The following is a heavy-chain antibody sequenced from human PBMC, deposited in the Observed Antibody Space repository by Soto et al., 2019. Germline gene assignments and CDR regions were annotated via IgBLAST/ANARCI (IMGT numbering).Heavy chain of an antibody. CDR3: SKHRGRLHNYFDL. V-gene: IGHV3-30*18. J-gene: IGHJ2*01. CDR1: GFTFSSYG. CDR2: ISYDGSNK. Sequence: PGGSLRLSCAASGFTFSSYGMHWVRQAPGKGLEWVAVISYDGSNKYYADSVKGRFTISRDNSKNTLYLQMNSLRAEETAVYYCSKHRGRLHNYFDLWGRGTLVTVSS. D-gene: IGHD3-10*01.